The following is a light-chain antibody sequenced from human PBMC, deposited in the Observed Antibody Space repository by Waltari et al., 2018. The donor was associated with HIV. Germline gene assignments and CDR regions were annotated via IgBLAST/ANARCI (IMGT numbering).Light chain of an antibody. CDR1: SRDIGLSNY. V-gene: IGLV2-14*03. Sequence: HSAQTQPASVSGSPGQSISISCTGTSRDIGLSNYVSWYQQYPGKAPQVLIYGVNSRPLGISFRFSGSKSGNTASLTISGLQAEDEADYYCSSYTANETLVFGGGTKLTVL. J-gene: IGLJ2*01. CDR3: SSYTANETLV. CDR2: GVN.